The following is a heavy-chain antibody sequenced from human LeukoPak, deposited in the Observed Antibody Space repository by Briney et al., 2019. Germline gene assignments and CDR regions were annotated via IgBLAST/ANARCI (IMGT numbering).Heavy chain of an antibody. CDR3: AKFFTGEYVRAFDV. CDR2: ISGNGATT. J-gene: IGHJ3*01. CDR1: GFTFSNSG. D-gene: IGHD3-10*02. V-gene: IGHV3-23*01. Sequence: GGSLRLSCTASGFTFSNSGMSWVRQAPGKGLEWVSAISGNGATTYYADSVKGRFTISRDNSKNTLYLQMNSLRAEDTAVYYCAKFFTGEYVRAFDVWGQGTMVTVSS.